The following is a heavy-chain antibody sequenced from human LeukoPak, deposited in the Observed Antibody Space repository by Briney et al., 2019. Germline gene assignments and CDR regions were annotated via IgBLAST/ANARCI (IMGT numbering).Heavy chain of an antibody. V-gene: IGHV4-31*01. CDR2: IYYSGST. CDR3: ARGKYCSSTSCGPRLG. J-gene: IGHJ4*02. D-gene: IGHD2-2*01. Sequence: SETLSLTCTVSGGSISSGGYYWSWIRQHPGKGLEWIGYIYYSGSTYYNPALKSLVTISVDTSKNQFSLKLSSVTAADTAVYYCARGKYCSSTSCGPRLGWGQGTLVTVSS. CDR1: GGSISSGGYY.